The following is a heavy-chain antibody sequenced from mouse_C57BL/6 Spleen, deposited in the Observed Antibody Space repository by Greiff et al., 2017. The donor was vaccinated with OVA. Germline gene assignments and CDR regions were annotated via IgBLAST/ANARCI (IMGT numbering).Heavy chain of an antibody. Sequence: EVKLVESEGGLVQPGSSMKLSCTASGFTFSDYYMAWVRQVPEKGLEWVANINYDGSSTYYLDSLKSRFIISRDNAKNILYLQMSSLKSEDTATYYCARERDHFDYWGQGTTLTVSS. CDR3: ARERDHFDY. CDR1: GFTFSDYY. J-gene: IGHJ2*01. D-gene: IGHD3-3*01. CDR2: INYDGSST. V-gene: IGHV5-16*01.